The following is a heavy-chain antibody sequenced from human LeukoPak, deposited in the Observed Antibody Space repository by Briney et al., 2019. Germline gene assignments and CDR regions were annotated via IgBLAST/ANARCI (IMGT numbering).Heavy chain of an antibody. Sequence: GGSLRLSCAASGFTFSSYAMHWVRQAPGKGLEWVAVISYDGSNKYYADSVKGRFTISRDNSKNTLYLQMNSLRAEDTAVYYCASEPRYQLHIGYWGQGTLVTVSS. CDR1: GFTFSSYA. D-gene: IGHD2-2*01. CDR2: ISYDGSNK. CDR3: ASEPRYQLHIGY. V-gene: IGHV3-30-3*01. J-gene: IGHJ4*02.